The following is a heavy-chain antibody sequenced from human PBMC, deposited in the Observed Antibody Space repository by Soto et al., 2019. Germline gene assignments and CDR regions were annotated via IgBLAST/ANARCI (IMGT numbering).Heavy chain of an antibody. V-gene: IGHV1-2*02. CDR3: ASIVDYGDYGDYYYYGMDV. Sequence: ASVKVSCKASGYTFTGYYMHWVRQAPGQGLEWMGWINPNSGGTNYAQKFQGRVTMTRDTSISTAYMELSRLRSDDTAVYYCASIVDYGDYGDYYYYGMDVWGQGTTVTVSS. CDR1: GYTFTGYY. CDR2: INPNSGGT. D-gene: IGHD4-17*01. J-gene: IGHJ6*02.